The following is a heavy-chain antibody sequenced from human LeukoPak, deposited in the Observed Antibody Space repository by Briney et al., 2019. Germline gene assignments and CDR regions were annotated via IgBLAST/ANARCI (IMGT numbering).Heavy chain of an antibody. D-gene: IGHD1-26*01. CDR3: ATTGELLGVQYFDY. J-gene: IGHJ4*02. V-gene: IGHV4-59*01. CDR1: GGSISSYY. Sequence: ASETLSLTCTVSGGSISSYYWSWIRQPPGKGLEWIGHIYYSGRTNFNPSLKSRVTVSVDTSKNQFSLRLSSVTAADTAVYYCATTGELLGVQYFDYWGQGALVTVSS. CDR2: IYYSGRT.